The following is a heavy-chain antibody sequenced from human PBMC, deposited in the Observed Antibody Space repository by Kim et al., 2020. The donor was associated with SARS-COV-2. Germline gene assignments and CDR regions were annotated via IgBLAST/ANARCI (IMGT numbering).Heavy chain of an antibody. Sequence: GGSLRLSCAASGFTFSSYAMSWVSQAPGKGLQWVSAISGSGGSTDYADSVKRRLTISRDNSKHTLYLQMNSLSAEDTAVYYRAKSRMVLGVRGDYYYYRMHVCRQRTTVT. D-gene: IGHD3-10*01. J-gene: IGHJ6*02. V-gene: IGHV3-23*01. CDR1: GFTFSSYA. CDR3: AKSRMVLGVRGDYYYYRMHV. CDR2: ISGSGGST.